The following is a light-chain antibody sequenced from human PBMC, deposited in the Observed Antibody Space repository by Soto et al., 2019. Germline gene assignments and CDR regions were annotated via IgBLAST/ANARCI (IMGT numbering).Light chain of an antibody. CDR3: QQSSSTPTWT. J-gene: IGKJ1*01. CDR2: AAS. CDR1: QSISTS. Sequence: DIQMTQSPVALSASVGDRVTITCRASQSISTSLNWYQQKPGKAPKLLMFAASRLQNGVPSRFSGSGSGTAFTRTISSLQPEDFGTYYCQQSSSTPTWTFGPGTKVEIK. V-gene: IGKV1-39*01.